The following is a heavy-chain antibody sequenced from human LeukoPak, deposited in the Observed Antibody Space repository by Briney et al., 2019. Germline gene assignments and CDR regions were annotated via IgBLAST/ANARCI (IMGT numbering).Heavy chain of an antibody. J-gene: IGHJ4*02. Sequence: GGSLRLSCAASGFTFSSYGMHWVRQAPGKGLEWVAFIRYDGSNKYYADSVKGRFTISRDNSKNTLYLQMNSLRAEDTAVYYCAKDRFGVVISSYFDYWGQGTLVTVSS. CDR2: IRYDGSNK. D-gene: IGHD3-3*01. CDR3: AKDRFGVVISSYFDY. CDR1: GFTFSSYG. V-gene: IGHV3-30*02.